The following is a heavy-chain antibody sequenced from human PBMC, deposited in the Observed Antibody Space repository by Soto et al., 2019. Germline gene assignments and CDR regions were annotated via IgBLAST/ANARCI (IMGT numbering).Heavy chain of an antibody. Sequence: QVQLVQSGAEVKKPGASVKVSCKASGYTFTSYAISWVRQAPGQGLEWMGWISAYNGDTNYAQNFQARVTMTTDTSTSTAYMDLRGLTSDDTAVYYCAGTRGYCTGGTCYFDYWGQGTLVTVSS. CDR3: AGTRGYCTGGTCYFDY. CDR1: GYTFTSYA. D-gene: IGHD2-8*02. V-gene: IGHV1-18*01. J-gene: IGHJ4*02. CDR2: ISAYNGDT.